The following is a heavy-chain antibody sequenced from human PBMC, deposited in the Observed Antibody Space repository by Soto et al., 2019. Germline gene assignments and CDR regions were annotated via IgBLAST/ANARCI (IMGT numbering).Heavy chain of an antibody. V-gene: IGHV3-48*01. CDR2: ISGGSSFI. Sequence: GGSLRLSCAASGFTFNDYSMNWVRQAPGKGPEWVSYISGGSSFIYYADSVKGRFTISRDNAKNSLYLQMNNLRAEDTAVYYCARVGFCSRDSCRDFNYFDPWGQGTLVTVSS. D-gene: IGHD2-2*01. J-gene: IGHJ5*02. CDR3: ARVGFCSRDSCRDFNYFDP. CDR1: GFTFNDYS.